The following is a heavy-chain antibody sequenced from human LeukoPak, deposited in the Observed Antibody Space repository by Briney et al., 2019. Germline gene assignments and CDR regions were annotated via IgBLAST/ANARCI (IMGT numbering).Heavy chain of an antibody. CDR1: GYTFTGYY. J-gene: IGHJ5*02. CDR2: IKPNSGGT. V-gene: IGHV1-2*02. D-gene: IGHD6-13*01. Sequence: GASVKVSCKASGYTFTGYYIHWVRQAPGQGLEWMGWIKPNSGGTTFAQNFQGRVTMTRDTSISTVYMELSSLRSDDTAVYYCARDPQIIPATGIHSLGGSWGQGTLVTVSS. CDR3: ARDPQIIPATGIHSLGGS.